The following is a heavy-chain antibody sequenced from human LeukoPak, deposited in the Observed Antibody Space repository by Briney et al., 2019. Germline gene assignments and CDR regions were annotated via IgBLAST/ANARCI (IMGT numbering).Heavy chain of an antibody. Sequence: PGGSLGLSCAASGFTFSSYSMNWVRQAPGKGLEWVSSISSSSSYIYYADSVKGRFTISRDNAKNSLYLQMNSLRAEDTAVYYCARHVYCSSTSCSDYWGQGTLVTVSS. J-gene: IGHJ4*02. V-gene: IGHV3-21*01. CDR1: GFTFSSYS. CDR3: ARHVYCSSTSCSDY. CDR2: ISSSSSYI. D-gene: IGHD2-2*01.